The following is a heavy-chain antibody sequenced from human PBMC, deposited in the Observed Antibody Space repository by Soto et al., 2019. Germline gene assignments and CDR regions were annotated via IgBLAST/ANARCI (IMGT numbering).Heavy chain of an antibody. D-gene: IGHD3-9*01. V-gene: IGHV5-51*01. J-gene: IGHJ4*02. Sequence: PGESLKISCKGSGYNFANYWIGWVRQMPGKGLEWMGIIYPGNSDTRYSPSFQGQVTISADTSISTAYLEWSSLKASDTFIYYCARHVYYDVLKKNYWGQGTLVTVSS. CDR1: GYNFANYW. CDR3: ARHVYYDVLKKNY. CDR2: IYPGNSDT.